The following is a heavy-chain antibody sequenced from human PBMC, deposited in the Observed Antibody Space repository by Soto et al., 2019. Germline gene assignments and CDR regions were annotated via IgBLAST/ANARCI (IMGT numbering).Heavy chain of an antibody. J-gene: IGHJ4*02. CDR3: ARKLGSGYDPVDY. CDR1: GGTFNSYV. CDR2: IISIFGTP. V-gene: IGHV1-69*12. D-gene: IGHD5-12*01. Sequence: QVQLVQSGAEVKKPGSSVKVSCKASGGTFNSYVFNWVRQAPGQGLEWMGGIISIFGTPNYGQKFQGRVTITADESTSTGFMELSSLISEATAIYYCARKLGSGYDPVDYWGQGTLDTVSS.